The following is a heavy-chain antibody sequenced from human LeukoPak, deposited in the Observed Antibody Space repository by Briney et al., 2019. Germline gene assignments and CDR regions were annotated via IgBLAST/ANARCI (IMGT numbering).Heavy chain of an antibody. V-gene: IGHV3-48*02. CDR2: ISSSSSTI. Sequence: PGGSLRLSCAASGFTFSSYSMNWVRQAPGKGLEWVSSISSSSSTIYYADSVKGRFTISRDNAKNSLYLQMNSLRDEDTAVYYCARAPLWFGELLDFDYWGQGTLVTVSS. D-gene: IGHD3-10*01. CDR3: ARAPLWFGELLDFDY. J-gene: IGHJ4*02. CDR1: GFTFSSYS.